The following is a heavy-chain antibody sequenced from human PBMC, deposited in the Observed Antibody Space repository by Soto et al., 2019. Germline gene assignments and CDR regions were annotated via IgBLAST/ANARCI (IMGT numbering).Heavy chain of an antibody. CDR1: GYTFSGYD. Sequence: XVXVSCKASGYTFSGYDINWVRQATGQGLEWMGXMNPNXGNTRYAQKFXXRVTMNRXXSISKAQMELSSMRSEDTAMYYCLIPASYYMDVWGKGTTVTVSS. CDR3: LIPASYYMDV. J-gene: IGHJ6*03. CDR2: MNPNXGNT. D-gene: IGHD2-2*01. V-gene: IGHV1-8*01.